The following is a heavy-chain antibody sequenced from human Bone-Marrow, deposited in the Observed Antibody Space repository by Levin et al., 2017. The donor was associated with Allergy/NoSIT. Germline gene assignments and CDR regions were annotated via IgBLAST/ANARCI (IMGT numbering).Heavy chain of an antibody. V-gene: IGHV3-73*01. CDR1: GFTFSGSS. Sequence: LSLTCAASGFTFSGSSMHWVRQASGKGLEWVGHIRSKTNNYATAYAASVTGRFTISRDDSKNTAYLQMNSLKTEDTAVYYCARPRSDGHCRSNSCQPGWFDPWGPGTLVTVSS. CDR3: ARPRSDGHCRSNSCQPGWFDP. CDR2: IRSKTNNYAT. J-gene: IGHJ5*02. D-gene: IGHD4-11*01.